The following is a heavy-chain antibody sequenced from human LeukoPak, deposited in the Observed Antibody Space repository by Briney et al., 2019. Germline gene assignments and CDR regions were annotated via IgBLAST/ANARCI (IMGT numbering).Heavy chain of an antibody. V-gene: IGHV3-23*01. CDR2: FSGSGGNT. J-gene: IGHJ4*02. CDR1: GFTFSSYS. Sequence: GGSLRLSCAASGFTFSSYSMNWVRQAPGKGLEWVSTFSGSGGNTYYADSVKGRFTISRDNSKNTLYLQMNSLKTEDTAVYYCTTERARSGDPYYFDYWGQGTLVTVSS. D-gene: IGHD3-10*01. CDR3: TTERARSGDPYYFDY.